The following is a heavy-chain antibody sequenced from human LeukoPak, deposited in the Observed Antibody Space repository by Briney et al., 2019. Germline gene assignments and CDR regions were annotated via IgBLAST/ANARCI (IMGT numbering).Heavy chain of an antibody. D-gene: IGHD3-22*01. Sequence: ASVKVSCKASGYMFSSYGISWVRQAPGQGLEWMGWISDYNGNTNYAQKLQGRVTMTTDTSTSTAYMELRSLRSDDTAVYYCARDGISYYYDSSGYYRPLEFDPWGQGTLVTVSS. CDR1: GYMFSSYG. V-gene: IGHV1-18*01. CDR2: ISDYNGNT. J-gene: IGHJ5*02. CDR3: ARDGISYYYDSSGYYRPLEFDP.